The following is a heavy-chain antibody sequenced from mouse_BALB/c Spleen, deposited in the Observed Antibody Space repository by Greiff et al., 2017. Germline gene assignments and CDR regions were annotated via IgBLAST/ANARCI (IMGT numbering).Heavy chain of an antibody. CDR2: INPSNGGT. V-gene: IGHV1S81*02. J-gene: IGHJ4*01. Sequence: QVHVKQSGAELVKPGASVKLSCKASGYTFTSYYMYWVKQRPGQGLEWIGEINPSNGGTNFNEKFKSKATLTVDKSSSTAYMQLSSLTSEDSAVYYCTRSGGYYDYAMDYWGQGTSVTVSS. CDR1: GYTFTSYY. D-gene: IGHD2-3*01. CDR3: TRSGGYYDYAMDY.